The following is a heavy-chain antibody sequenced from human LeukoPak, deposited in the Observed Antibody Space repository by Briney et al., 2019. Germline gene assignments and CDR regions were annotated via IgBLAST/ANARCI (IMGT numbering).Heavy chain of an antibody. CDR2: IYPGDSDT. CDR3: ARGAAATLYYFDY. D-gene: IGHD6-13*01. V-gene: IGHV5-51*03. CDR1: GYSFASYW. J-gene: IGHJ4*02. Sequence: PGESLKISCKGSGYSFASYWIAWVRQMPGKGLEWMAIIYPGDSDTRYSPSFQGQVTISADKSINTVYLQWSSLKASDTAMYYCARGAAATLYYFDYWGQGTLVTVSS.